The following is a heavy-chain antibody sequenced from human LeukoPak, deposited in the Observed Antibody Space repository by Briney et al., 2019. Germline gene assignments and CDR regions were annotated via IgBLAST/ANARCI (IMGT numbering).Heavy chain of an antibody. CDR2: IYYTGSA. V-gene: IGHV4-59*01. CDR3: ARYSGYDGWFFDH. D-gene: IGHD5-12*01. J-gene: IGHJ4*02. CDR1: GGSISNYY. Sequence: SETLSLTCTVSGGSISNYYWGWMRQSPEKGLEWIGYIYYTGSANYNPSLKSRVTIAVDTSTNHFSLKLTSVTAADTALYYCARYSGYDGWFFDHRGQGSLVTVSS.